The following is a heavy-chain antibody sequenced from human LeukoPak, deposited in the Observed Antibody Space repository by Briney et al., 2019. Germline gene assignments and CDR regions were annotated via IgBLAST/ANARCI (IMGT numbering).Heavy chain of an antibody. V-gene: IGHV1-46*01. Sequence: ASVKVSCKASGYTFTSYYMHWVRQAPGQGLEWMGIINPSGGSTSYAQNFQGRVTMARDTSTSTVYMELSSLRSEDTAVYYCATWGSSSSPLPTMDVWGQGTTVTVSS. D-gene: IGHD6-13*01. CDR1: GYTFTSYY. CDR3: ATWGSSSSPLPTMDV. CDR2: INPSGGST. J-gene: IGHJ6*02.